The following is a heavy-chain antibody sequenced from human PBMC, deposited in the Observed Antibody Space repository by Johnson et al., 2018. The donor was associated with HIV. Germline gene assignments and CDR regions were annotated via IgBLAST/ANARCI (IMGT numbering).Heavy chain of an antibody. D-gene: IGHD2-21*02. CDR2: INWNAGRT. Sequence: MKWVRQTPGMGLEWVSAINWNAGRTGYTDSVKGRFTICRDNAKNSLYLQMNSLRAEDTAVYYCSLYCNGGDCSHAFDIWGQGTMVTVSS. V-gene: IGHV3-20*03. CDR3: SLYCNGGDCSHAFDI. J-gene: IGHJ3*02.